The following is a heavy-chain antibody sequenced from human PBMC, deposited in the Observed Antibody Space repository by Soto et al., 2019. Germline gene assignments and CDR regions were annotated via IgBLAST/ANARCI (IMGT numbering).Heavy chain of an antibody. CDR3: AKDLGFDY. CDR1: GFTFISYW. J-gene: IGHJ4*02. D-gene: IGHD7-27*01. Sequence: GGSLILSCAASGFTFISYWMQWVRQAPGKLLLLFSRINSDGXXGIXXXCXXXXXXXSRXXSNXXLYXXXXXXGXXDTAVYYCAKDLGFDYWGQGTLVTVSS. V-gene: IGHV3-74*01. CDR2: INSDGXXG.